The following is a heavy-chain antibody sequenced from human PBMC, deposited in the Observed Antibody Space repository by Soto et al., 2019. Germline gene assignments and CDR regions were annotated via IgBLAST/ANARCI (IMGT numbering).Heavy chain of an antibody. CDR2: ISGDTATT. CDR3: AKPLQQWLLQGSGVDV. J-gene: IGHJ6*02. D-gene: IGHD6-19*01. V-gene: IGHV3-23*01. Sequence: LRLSCAASGFSFSEYSMTWVRQAPGKGLQWVSAISGDTATTHYADSVKGRFTISRDNSRDTLYLQMNSLRVEDTAIYYCAKPLQQWLLQGSGVDVWGQGNPGHRLL. CDR1: GFSFSEYS.